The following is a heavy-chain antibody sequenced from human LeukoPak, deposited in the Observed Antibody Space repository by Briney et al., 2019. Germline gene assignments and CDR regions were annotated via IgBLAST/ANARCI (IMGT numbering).Heavy chain of an antibody. J-gene: IGHJ3*02. Sequence: SETLSLTCTVSGGSISSSSYYWGWIRQPPGKGLEWIGSIYYSGSTYYNPSLKSRVTISVDSSRNQFSLKLHSVTAADTAVYFCAKHRRWEWELMATDAFDIWGHGTMVAVSS. CDR3: AKHRRWEWELMATDAFDI. CDR1: GGSISSSSYY. CDR2: IYYSGST. D-gene: IGHD1-26*01. V-gene: IGHV4-39*01.